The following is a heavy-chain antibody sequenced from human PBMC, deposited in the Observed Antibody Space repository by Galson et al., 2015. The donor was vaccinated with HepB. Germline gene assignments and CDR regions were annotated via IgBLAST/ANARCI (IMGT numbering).Heavy chain of an antibody. CDR2: IRSKANSYAT. J-gene: IGHJ4*02. CDR1: GFTFSGSA. CDR3: TRQPELIVGAYFDY. D-gene: IGHD1-26*01. V-gene: IGHV3-73*01. Sequence: SLRLSCAASGFTFSGSAMHWVRQASGKGLEWVGRIRSKANSYATAYAASVKGRFTISRDDSKNTAYLQMNSLKTQDTAVYYCTRQPELIVGAYFDYWGQGTLVTVSS.